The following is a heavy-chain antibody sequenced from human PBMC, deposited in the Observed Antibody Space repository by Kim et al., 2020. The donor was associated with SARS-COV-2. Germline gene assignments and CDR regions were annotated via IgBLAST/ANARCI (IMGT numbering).Heavy chain of an antibody. Sequence: GGSLRLSCAASGFTFSSYAMSWVRQAPGKGLEWVSAISGSGGSTYYADSVKGRFTIPRDNSKSTLYLQMNSLSAEDTAAYYCAKIGQWLVGRGENDYWGQGTLVTVSP. CDR3: AKIGQWLVGRGENDY. D-gene: IGHD6-19*01. V-gene: IGHV3-23*01. J-gene: IGHJ4*02. CDR2: ISGSGGST. CDR1: GFTFSSYA.